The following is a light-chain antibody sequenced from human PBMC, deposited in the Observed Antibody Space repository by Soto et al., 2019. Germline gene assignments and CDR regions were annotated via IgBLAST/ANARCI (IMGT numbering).Light chain of an antibody. Sequence: DIPMTQSPSTLSASVGDRVTITCRASQSISSWLAWYQQKPGKAPKLLIYDAANLESGVPSRLSGSGSGTEFTLTSSSLQPDDFATYYCQQYNSYPITFGQGTRLEIK. CDR2: DAA. V-gene: IGKV1-5*01. CDR1: QSISSW. CDR3: QQYNSYPIT. J-gene: IGKJ5*01.